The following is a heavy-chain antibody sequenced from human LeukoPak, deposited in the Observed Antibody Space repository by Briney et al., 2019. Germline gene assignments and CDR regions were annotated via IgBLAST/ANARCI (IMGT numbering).Heavy chain of an antibody. CDR3: ARERSVVDY. J-gene: IGHJ4*02. D-gene: IGHD2-15*01. Sequence: PSETLSLTCTVSGYSISSGYYWGWIRQPPGKGLEWIGSIYHSGSTYYNPSLKSRVTISVDTSKNQFSLKLSSVTAADTAVYYCARERSVVDYWRQGTLVTVSS. CDR2: IYHSGST. V-gene: IGHV4-38-2*02. CDR1: GYSISSGYY.